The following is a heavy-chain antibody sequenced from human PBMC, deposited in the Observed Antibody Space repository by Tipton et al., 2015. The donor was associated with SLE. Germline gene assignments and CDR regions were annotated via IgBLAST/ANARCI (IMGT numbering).Heavy chain of an antibody. J-gene: IGHJ4*02. CDR3: VRGPRGSSGYPN. Sequence: TLSLTCTVSGGSISSGSYYWSWIRQPAGKGLEWIGRIYTSGSTNYNPSLKSRVTISVDTSKNQFSLKLSSVTAADTAVYYCVRGPRGSSGYPNWGQGTLVTVSS. CDR2: IYTSGST. V-gene: IGHV4-61*02. D-gene: IGHD3-22*01. CDR1: GGSISSGSYY.